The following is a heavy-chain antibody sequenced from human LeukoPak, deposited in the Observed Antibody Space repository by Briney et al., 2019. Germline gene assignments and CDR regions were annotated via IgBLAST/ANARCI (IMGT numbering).Heavy chain of an antibody. J-gene: IGHJ4*02. V-gene: IGHV4-30-2*01. CDR2: YHSGST. CDR3: AREARIAVAVTQYYFDY. D-gene: IGHD6-19*01. Sequence: YHSGSTYYNPSLKSRVTISVDRSKTQFSLKLSSVTAADTAVYYCAREARIAVAVTQYYFDYWGQGTLVTVSS.